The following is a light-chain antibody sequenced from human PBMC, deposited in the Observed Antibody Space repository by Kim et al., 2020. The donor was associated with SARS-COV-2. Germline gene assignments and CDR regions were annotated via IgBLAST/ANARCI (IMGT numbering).Light chain of an antibody. CDR3: QQYNTYPTT. V-gene: IGKV1-5*03. CDR1: QNINDY. CDR2: KAS. Sequence: DIQMTQSPSTLSASVGDRVTITCRASQNINDYLAWYQQKPGKAPNLLIYKASTLESGVPSRFSGSGSGTDFTLTISSLQPDDFATYYCQQYNTYPTTFGRGTKVEIK. J-gene: IGKJ1*01.